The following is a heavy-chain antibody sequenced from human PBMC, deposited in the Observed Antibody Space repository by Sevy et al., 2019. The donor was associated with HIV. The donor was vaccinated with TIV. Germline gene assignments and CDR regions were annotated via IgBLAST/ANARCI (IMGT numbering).Heavy chain of an antibody. CDR1: GFTFSSYG. Sequence: GGSLRLSCAASGFTFSSYGVHWVRQAPGKGLEWVAVISYDGSNKYYADSLKGRFTISRDNSKNTLYLQMNRLRVEDTVVYYCAKWGLAAAGQPDAFDIWGQGTMVTVSS. CDR2: ISYDGSNK. CDR3: AKWGLAAAGQPDAFDI. D-gene: IGHD6-13*01. V-gene: IGHV3-30*18. J-gene: IGHJ3*02.